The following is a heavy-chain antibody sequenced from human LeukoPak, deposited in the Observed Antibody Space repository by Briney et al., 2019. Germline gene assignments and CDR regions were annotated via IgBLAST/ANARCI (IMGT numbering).Heavy chain of an antibody. Sequence: SETLSLTCTVSGASIKTFYWSWIQQAAGKGLEWIWRISRSGSTSYNPSLKSGRTMSVGSSKNQFSLNLRSVTAADTAVYYCARVASSVEDVWGQGTTITVSS. CDR3: ARVASSVEDV. D-gene: IGHD3-22*01. CDR1: GASIKTFY. CDR2: ISRSGST. V-gene: IGHV4-4*07. J-gene: IGHJ6*02.